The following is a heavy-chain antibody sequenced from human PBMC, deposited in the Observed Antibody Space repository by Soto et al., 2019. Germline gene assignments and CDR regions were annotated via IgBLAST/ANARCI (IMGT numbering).Heavy chain of an antibody. CDR2: ISSSGGST. Sequence: GGSLRLSCAASGFTFSSFAMSWVRQAPGKGLEWVSGISSSGGSTYYADSVKGRFTISRDNSKNTLYLQMNSLRADDTAVYYCATPAPRIATRYYWGQGTLVTVSS. J-gene: IGHJ4*02. CDR3: ATPAPRIATRYY. D-gene: IGHD6-6*01. CDR1: GFTFSSFA. V-gene: IGHV3-23*01.